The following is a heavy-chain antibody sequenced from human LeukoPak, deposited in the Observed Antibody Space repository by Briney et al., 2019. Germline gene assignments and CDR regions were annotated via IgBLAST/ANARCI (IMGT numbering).Heavy chain of an antibody. CDR1: GYTFTSYG. J-gene: IGHJ3*02. D-gene: IGHD4-17*01. CDR3: ARRFYGDPKHDAFDI. CDR2: ISAYNGNT. V-gene: IGHV1-18*01. Sequence: ASVKVSCKASGYTFTSYGISWVRQAPGQGLEWMGWISAYNGNTNYAQKLQGRVTMTTDISTSTAYMELRSLRSDDTAVYYCARRFYGDPKHDAFDIWGQGTMVTVSS.